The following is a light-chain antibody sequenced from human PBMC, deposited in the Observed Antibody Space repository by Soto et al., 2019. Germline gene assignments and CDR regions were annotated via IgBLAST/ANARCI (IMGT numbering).Light chain of an antibody. CDR1: QSRGSNF. CDR2: ASS. V-gene: IGKV3-20*01. CDR3: QLYGISPH. Sequence: IVFTHSPGRLSFSPGETATLSCKTSQSRGSNFLAWYQHKPGQAPRLLIYASSNRATGIPDRFSGSASGTDFTLTINRLEPEDFAVYYCQLYGISPHFGQGTRLETK. J-gene: IGKJ5*01.